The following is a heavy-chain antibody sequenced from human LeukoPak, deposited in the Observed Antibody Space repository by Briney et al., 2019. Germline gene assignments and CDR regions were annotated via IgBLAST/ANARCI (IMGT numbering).Heavy chain of an antibody. CDR1: GFTFSSYA. CDR3: AKSPDCGGDCYGGYFDY. V-gene: IGHV3-23*01. CDR2: ISGSGGST. D-gene: IGHD2-21*02. Sequence: GGSLRLPCAASGFTFSSYAMSWARQAPGKGLEWVSAISGSGGSTYYADSVKGRFTISRDNSKNTLYLQMNSLRAEDTAVYYCAKSPDCGGDCYGGYFDYWGQGTLVTVSS. J-gene: IGHJ4*02.